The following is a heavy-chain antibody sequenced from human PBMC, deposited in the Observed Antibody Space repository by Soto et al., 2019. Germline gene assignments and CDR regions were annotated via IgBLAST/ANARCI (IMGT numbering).Heavy chain of an antibody. CDR3: AHRRSRQLGGGFDY. J-gene: IGHJ4*02. Sequence: QITLKESGPTLVKPTQTLTLTCTFSGYSLSTSGVGVGWIRQPPGKALEWLALIYWDDDKRYSPSLKSRLTITKDTSKNQVVLTMTNMDPVDTATYYCAHRRSRQLGGGFDYWGQGTLVTVSS. CDR1: GYSLSTSGVG. V-gene: IGHV2-5*02. D-gene: IGHD6-6*01. CDR2: IYWDDDK.